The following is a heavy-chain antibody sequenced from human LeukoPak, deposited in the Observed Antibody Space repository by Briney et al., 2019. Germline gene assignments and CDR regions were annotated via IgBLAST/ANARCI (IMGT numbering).Heavy chain of an antibody. CDR3: AKVKAGYRNAWFFGY. J-gene: IGHJ4*02. CDR1: GFTFSTYG. D-gene: IGHD6-13*01. Sequence: PGGSLRLSCAASGFTFSTYGMHWVRQAPGKGLEWVAVFQYDGTNKYYADSVKGRFTISRDNSKNTLYLQMDSLRPEDTAVYYCAKVKAGYRNAWFFGYWGQGALVTVSS. CDR2: FQYDGTNK. V-gene: IGHV3-30*02.